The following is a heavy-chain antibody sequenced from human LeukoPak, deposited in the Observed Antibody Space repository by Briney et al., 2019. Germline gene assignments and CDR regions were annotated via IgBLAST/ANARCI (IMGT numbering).Heavy chain of an antibody. CDR2: MNPNSGNT. V-gene: IGHV1-8*01. CDR3: AREAWPRGDSYGAFDH. J-gene: IGHJ4*02. D-gene: IGHD5-18*01. CDR1: GYTFTSYD. Sequence: ASVKVSCKASGYTFTSYDINWVRQATGQGLEWMGWMNPNSGNTGYAQKFQGRVTMTRNTSISTAYMELSSLRSEDTAVYYCAREAWPRGDSYGAFDHWGQGTLVAVSS.